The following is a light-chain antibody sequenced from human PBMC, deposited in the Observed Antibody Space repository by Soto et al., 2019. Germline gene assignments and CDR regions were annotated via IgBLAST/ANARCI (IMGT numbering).Light chain of an antibody. CDR1: SSDVGGYNY. J-gene: IGLJ1*01. Sequence: QSALTQPASVSGSPGQSITISCTGTSSDVGGYNYVSWYQQHPDKAPKVMIYDVSNRPSGVSNRFSGSKSGNTASLPISGLQAEDEADYYCSSYTSSNTYVFGTGTKLTVL. V-gene: IGLV2-14*03. CDR3: SSYTSSNTYV. CDR2: DVS.